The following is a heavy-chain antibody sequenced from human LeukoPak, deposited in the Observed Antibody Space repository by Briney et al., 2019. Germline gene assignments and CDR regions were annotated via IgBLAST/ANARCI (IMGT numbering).Heavy chain of an antibody. CDR3: ARSVLGGGYAAYYFDY. D-gene: IGHD3-22*01. J-gene: IGHJ4*02. Sequence: SETLSLTCTVSGGSVSTSSYYWGWIRQPPGKGLEWIALIYYAGNTYYNPSLRSRLTISVDTSNNQFSLKLTSVTAADTAVYYCARSVLGGGYAAYYFDYWGQGTLVTVSS. CDR1: GGSVSTSSYY. CDR2: IYYAGNT. V-gene: IGHV4-39*01.